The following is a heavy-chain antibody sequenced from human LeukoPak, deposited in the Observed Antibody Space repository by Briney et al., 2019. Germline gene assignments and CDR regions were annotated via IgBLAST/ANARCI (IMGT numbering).Heavy chain of an antibody. CDR3: ARDTVTKQEAYGMDV. J-gene: IGHJ6*02. CDR2: IWYDGSNK. CDR1: GVTFSRYG. D-gene: IGHD4-17*01. Sequence: VRFLRFSCAASGVTFSRYGMHGVRQAQGKGLEWVGVIWYDGSNKYDADSVKGRFTISRDNSKNTLYLQMNSLRAEDTAVYYCARDTVTKQEAYGMDVWGQGTTVTVSS. V-gene: IGHV3-33*01.